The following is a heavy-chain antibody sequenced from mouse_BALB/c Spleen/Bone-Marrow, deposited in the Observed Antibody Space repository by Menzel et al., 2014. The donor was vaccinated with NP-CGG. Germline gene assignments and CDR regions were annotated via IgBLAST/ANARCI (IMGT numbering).Heavy chain of an antibody. Sequence: VHVKQSGAELVKPGASVKLSCTASGFNIKDTYMHWVKQGPEQGLGWIGRIDPANGNTKYDPKFQDKATITADTSSNTAYLQLSSLTSEDTAVYYCANYYYGYYFDYWGQGTTLTVSS. D-gene: IGHD1-1*01. V-gene: IGHV14-3*02. CDR2: IDPANGNT. CDR3: ANYYYGYYFDY. J-gene: IGHJ2*01. CDR1: GFNIKDTY.